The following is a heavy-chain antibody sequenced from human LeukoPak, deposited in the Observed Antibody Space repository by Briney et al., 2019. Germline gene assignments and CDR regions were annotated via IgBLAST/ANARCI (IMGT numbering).Heavy chain of an antibody. CDR3: AKAPPGVAATPVAWFDP. CDR1: GFTFSSYG. D-gene: IGHD2-15*01. V-gene: IGHV3-23*01. Sequence: GGPLRLSCAASGFTFSSYGMSWVRQAPGKGLEWVSAISGSGGSTYYADSVKGRFTISRDNSKNTLYLQMNSLRAEDTAVYYCAKAPPGVAATPVAWFDPWGQGTLVTVSS. CDR2: ISGSGGST. J-gene: IGHJ5*02.